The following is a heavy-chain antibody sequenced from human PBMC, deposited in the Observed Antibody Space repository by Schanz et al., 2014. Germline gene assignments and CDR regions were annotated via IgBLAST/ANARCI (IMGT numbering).Heavy chain of an antibody. V-gene: IGHV3-11*05. CDR3: ARRNFYDKSAAFDY. J-gene: IGHJ4*02. D-gene: IGHD3-9*01. CDR1: GFTFSDYY. Sequence: QVQLVDSGGGLVKPGGSLRLSCAASGFTFSDYYMTWIRQAPGKGLEWVSHISGSSIHKNYADSVKGRFSISRDNGETSVYLQINSLRVEDTAVYYCARRNFYDKSAAFDYWGQGSLVTVSS. CDR2: ISGSSIHK.